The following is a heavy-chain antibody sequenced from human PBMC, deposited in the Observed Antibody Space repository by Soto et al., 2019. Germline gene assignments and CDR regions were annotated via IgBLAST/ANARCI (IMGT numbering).Heavy chain of an antibody. CDR2: INPNSGGT. CDR1: GYTFTHYY. CDR3: ASAAVTGTAGLDF. Sequence: GASVKVSCKASGYTFTHYYMHWVRQAPGQGLEWMGWINPNSGGTKSAEKFQGRVTMTRDTSISTAYMELSRLTSDDTAVYYCASAAVTGTAGLDFWGQGTQVTAPQ. J-gene: IGHJ4*02. V-gene: IGHV1-2*02. D-gene: IGHD6-19*01.